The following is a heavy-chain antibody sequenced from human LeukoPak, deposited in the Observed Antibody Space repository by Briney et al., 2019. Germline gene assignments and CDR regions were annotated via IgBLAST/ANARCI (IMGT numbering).Heavy chain of an antibody. CDR2: INSDGSAT. D-gene: IGHD3-22*01. V-gene: IGHV3-74*01. Sequence: PGGSLRLSCAASGFSFSTHWMHWVRQAPGKGLVYVAQINSDGSATAYADSVKGRFTISRDNAKNTLYLEMSSLRAEDTAVYYCGSLTVVARDHWGQGTLVTASS. CDR1: GFSFSTHW. CDR3: GSLTVVARDH. J-gene: IGHJ4*02.